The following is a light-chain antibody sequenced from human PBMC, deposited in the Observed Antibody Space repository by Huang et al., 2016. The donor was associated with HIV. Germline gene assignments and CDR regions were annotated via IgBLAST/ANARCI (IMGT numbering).Light chain of an antibody. CDR1: QTLVHTDGNTY. V-gene: IGKV2-30*02. Sequence: DVIMTQSPLLLPVTLGQPAAISCRSRQTLVHTDGNTYLYWFLQRPGESPRRLIYKVSNRDFGVPDRFTGSGSGIEFTLTISRVEAEDVGIYYCMQGTHWPPGTFGQGTNMEIK. J-gene: IGKJ1*01. CDR2: KVS. CDR3: MQGTHWPPGT.